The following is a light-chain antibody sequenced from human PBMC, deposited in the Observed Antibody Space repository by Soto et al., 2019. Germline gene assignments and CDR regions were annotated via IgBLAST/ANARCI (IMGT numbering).Light chain of an antibody. Sequence: EIGVTQSPGTLSLSPGERATLSCRASQSVSSSYLAWYQQKPGQAPRLLIYGASSRATGIPDKFSGRGSGTDFTLPISRLEPEDFAVYYCQQYGSLPYTFGQGTKLEI. CDR3: QQYGSLPYT. CDR2: GAS. CDR1: QSVSSSY. J-gene: IGKJ2*01. V-gene: IGKV3-20*01.